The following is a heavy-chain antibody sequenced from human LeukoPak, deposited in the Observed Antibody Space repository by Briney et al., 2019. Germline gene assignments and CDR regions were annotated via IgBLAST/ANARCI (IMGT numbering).Heavy chain of an antibody. V-gene: IGHV3-33*01. CDR3: ARDLVYYDSSGYGY. Sequence: SCKASGFTFSSYGMHWVRQAPGKGLEWVAVIWYDGSNKYYADSVKGRFTISRDNSKNTLYLQMNSLRAEDTAVYYCARDLVYYDSSGYGYWGQGTLVTVSS. J-gene: IGHJ4*02. D-gene: IGHD3-22*01. CDR2: IWYDGSNK. CDR1: GFTFSSYG.